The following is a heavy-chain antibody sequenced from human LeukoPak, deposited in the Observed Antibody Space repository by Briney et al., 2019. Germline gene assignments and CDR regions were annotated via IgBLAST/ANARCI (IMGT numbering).Heavy chain of an antibody. D-gene: IGHD3-22*01. Sequence: GGSLRLSCSASVFTVSSNYMSWVRQAPGKGLEWVSVIYSGGSTYYADSVKGRFTISRDNSKNTLYLQMNSLRAEDTAVYYCARSSRGDSSGYYPRYFDYWGQGTLVTVSS. CDR1: VFTVSSNY. J-gene: IGHJ4*02. CDR3: ARSSRGDSSGYYPRYFDY. CDR2: IYSGGST. V-gene: IGHV3-66*02.